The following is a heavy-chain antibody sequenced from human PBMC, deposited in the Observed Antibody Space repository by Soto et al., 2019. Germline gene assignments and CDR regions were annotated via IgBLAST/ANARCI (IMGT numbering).Heavy chain of an antibody. CDR2: ISPYNGDT. V-gene: IGHV1-18*01. CDR3: AKTGAWNWFDP. J-gene: IGHJ5*02. CDR1: GYRFTDYG. Sequence: GASVKVSCKASGYRFTDYGISWVRQAPGQGLEWMAWISPYNGDTKYPQRLQGRVTVTADTSTSTAYMEVRGLRSDDTAVYDCAKTGAWNWFDPWGQGTLVTVSS. D-gene: IGHD4-17*01.